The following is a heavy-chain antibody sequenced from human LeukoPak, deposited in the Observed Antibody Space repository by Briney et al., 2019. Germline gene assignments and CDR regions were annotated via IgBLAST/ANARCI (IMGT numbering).Heavy chain of an antibody. Sequence: GSVNVSCKASRYTFTSYAMHWVRQAPGQRLEWMGWINAGNGNTKYSQKFQGRVTITRDTSASTAYMELSSLRSDDTAVYYCARVGRESSTGWLDYWGQGTLVTVSS. CDR3: ARVGRESSTGWLDY. CDR1: RYTFTSYA. J-gene: IGHJ4*02. CDR2: INAGNGNT. D-gene: IGHD6-19*01. V-gene: IGHV1-3*01.